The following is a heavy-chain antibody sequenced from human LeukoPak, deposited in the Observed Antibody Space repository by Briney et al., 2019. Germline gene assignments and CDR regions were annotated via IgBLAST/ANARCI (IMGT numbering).Heavy chain of an antibody. CDR1: GGSISSSSYY. D-gene: IGHD1-26*01. CDR2: IYYSGST. V-gene: IGHV4-39*07. Sequence: SETLSLTCTVSGGSISSSSYYWGWIRQPPGKGLEWIGSIYYSGSTYYNPSLKSRVTISVDTSKNQFSLKLSSVTAADTAVYYCARGRGSSARLGYSYYYIDVWGKGTTVTVSS. CDR3: ARGRGSSARLGYSYYYIDV. J-gene: IGHJ6*03.